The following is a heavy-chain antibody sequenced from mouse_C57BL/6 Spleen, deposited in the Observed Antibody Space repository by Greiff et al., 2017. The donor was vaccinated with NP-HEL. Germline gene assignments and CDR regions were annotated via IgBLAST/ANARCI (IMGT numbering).Heavy chain of an antibody. CDR3: ARSRAGGYEAMDY. V-gene: IGHV2-9-1*01. CDR2: IWTGGGT. CDR1: GFSLTCYA. Sequence: VKLMESGPGLVAPSQSLSITCTVSGFSLTCYAIIWVRQPPGKGLEWLGVIWTGGGTNYNSALKSRLSISKDNSKSQVFLKMNSLQTDDTARYYCARSRAGGYEAMDYWGQGTSVTVSS. D-gene: IGHD3-3*01. J-gene: IGHJ4*01.